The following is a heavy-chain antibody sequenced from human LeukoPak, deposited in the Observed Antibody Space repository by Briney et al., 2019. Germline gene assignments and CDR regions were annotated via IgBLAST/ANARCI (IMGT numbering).Heavy chain of an antibody. CDR1: GFAFNKYW. CDR2: INGDGSTT. CDR3: ATGNYYDSRGYYTFGH. D-gene: IGHD3-22*01. J-gene: IGHJ4*02. V-gene: IGHV3-74*01. Sequence: GGSLRLSCAASGFAFNKYWMHWVRQTPGKGLVWVSRINGDGSTTSYADSVEGGFTISRDNAKNTLYLQMSSLRAEDTAVYYCATGNYYDSRGYYTFGHWGQGTLVTVSS.